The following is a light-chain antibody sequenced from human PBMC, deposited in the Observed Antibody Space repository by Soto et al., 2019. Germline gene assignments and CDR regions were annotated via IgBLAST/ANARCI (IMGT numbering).Light chain of an antibody. CDR3: SSHASGSTLL. V-gene: IGLV2-14*03. Sequence: QSLLTQPASVSGSPGQSITISCTGTSSDVGAFNQVSWYQQHPGKAPKLIIYDVSNRPSGVSNRISGSKSGNTASLTISGLQAEDEAEYHCSSHASGSTLLFGGGTKLTVL. CDR2: DVS. CDR1: SSDVGAFNQ. J-gene: IGLJ3*02.